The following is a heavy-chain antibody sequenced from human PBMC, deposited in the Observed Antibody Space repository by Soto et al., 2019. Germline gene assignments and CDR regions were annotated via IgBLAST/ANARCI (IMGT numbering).Heavy chain of an antibody. CDR3: ARVSIAVAGTGYYYYMDV. D-gene: IGHD6-19*01. CDR2: IYPGDSDT. Sequence: PGESLKISCKGSGYSFTSYWIGWVRQMPGKGLEWMGIIYPGDSDTRYSPSFQGQVTISADKSISTAYLQWSSLKALDTAMYHCARVSIAVAGTGYYYYMDVWGKGTTVTVSS. J-gene: IGHJ6*03. CDR1: GYSFTSYW. V-gene: IGHV5-51*01.